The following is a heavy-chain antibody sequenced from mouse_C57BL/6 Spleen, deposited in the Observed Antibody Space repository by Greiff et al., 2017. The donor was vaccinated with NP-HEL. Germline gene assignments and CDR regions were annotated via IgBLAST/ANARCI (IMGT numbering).Heavy chain of an antibody. Sequence: QVQLQQPGAELVRPGSSVKMSCKASGYTFTSYWMHWVKQRPIQGLEWIGNIDPSDSETHYNQKFKDKATLTVDKSSSTAFMQLSSLTSEDSAVYYCASNYFDYWGQGTTLTVSS. CDR2: IDPSDSET. J-gene: IGHJ2*01. V-gene: IGHV1-52*01. CDR3: ASNYFDY. CDR1: GYTFTSYW.